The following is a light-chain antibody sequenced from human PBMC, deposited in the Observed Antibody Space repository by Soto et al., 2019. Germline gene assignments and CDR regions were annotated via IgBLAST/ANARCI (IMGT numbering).Light chain of an antibody. CDR3: QQSYSTPPYT. CDR2: AAY. Sequence: DIQMTQSPYSLSTSVGDRVTITCRASQYINTYLNWYQQKPGKAPKLLIFAAYNLQSGVPSRFSGSGSGTDFTLTISSLQPEDFATYYCQQSYSTPPYTFDQGTKLDMK. V-gene: IGKV1-39*01. J-gene: IGKJ2*01. CDR1: QYINTY.